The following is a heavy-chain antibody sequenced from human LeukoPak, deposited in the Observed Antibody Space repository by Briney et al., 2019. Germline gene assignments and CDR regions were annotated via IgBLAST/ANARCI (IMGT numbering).Heavy chain of an antibody. CDR3: ATAYSGSYPFDY. Sequence: GAPGKFTRKVSGYTLTELTMHWARDAPGKGIEWMGGFDPEDGETIYAQKFQGRVTMTEDTSTDTAYMELSSLRSEDTAVYYCATAYSGSYPFDYWGQGTLVTVSS. CDR1: GYTLTELT. V-gene: IGHV1-24*01. J-gene: IGHJ4*02. CDR2: FDPEDGET. D-gene: IGHD1-26*01.